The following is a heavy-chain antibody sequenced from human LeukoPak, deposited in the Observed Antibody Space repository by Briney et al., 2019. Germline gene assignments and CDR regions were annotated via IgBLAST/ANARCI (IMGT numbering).Heavy chain of an antibody. CDR2: IRYDGSNK. CDR1: GFTFSSYG. V-gene: IGHV3-30*02. J-gene: IGHJ4*02. Sequence: PGGSLRLSCAASGFTFSSYGMHWVRQAPGKGLEWVAFIRYDGSNKYYADSVKGRFTISRDNSKNTLYLQMNSLRAEDTAVYYCASSRAYCGGDCWKFDYWGQGTLVTVSS. CDR3: ASSRAYCGGDCWKFDY. D-gene: IGHD2-21*02.